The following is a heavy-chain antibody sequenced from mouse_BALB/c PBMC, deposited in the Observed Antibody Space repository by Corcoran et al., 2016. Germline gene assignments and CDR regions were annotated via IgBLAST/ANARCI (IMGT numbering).Heavy chain of an antibody. CDR3: ARRYYGSSWDYYAMDY. V-gene: IGHV1-18*01. CDR2: INPNNGGT. Sequence: EVLLQQSGPELVKPGASVKIPCKASGYTFTDYNMDWVKQSHGKSLEWIGDINPNNGGTIYNQKFKGKATLTVDKSSSTAYMELRSLTSEDTAVYYCARRYYGSSWDYYAMDYWGQGTSVTVSS. D-gene: IGHD1-1*01. J-gene: IGHJ4*01. CDR1: GYTFTDYN.